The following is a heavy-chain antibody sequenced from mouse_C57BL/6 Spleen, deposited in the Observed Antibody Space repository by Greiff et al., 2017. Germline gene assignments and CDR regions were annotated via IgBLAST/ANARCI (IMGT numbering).Heavy chain of an antibody. Sequence: QVQLQQPGAELVKPGASVKMSCKASGYTFTSYWITWVKQRPGQGLEWIGDIYPGSGSTNYNEKFQSKATMTVDTSSSTAYMQLSSLTSEDSAVYYCTRRPYCYGSSCAMDYWGQGTSVTVSS. CDR3: TRRPYCYGSSCAMDY. D-gene: IGHD1-1*01. CDR2: IYPGSGST. CDR1: GYTFTSYW. V-gene: IGHV1-55*01. J-gene: IGHJ4*01.